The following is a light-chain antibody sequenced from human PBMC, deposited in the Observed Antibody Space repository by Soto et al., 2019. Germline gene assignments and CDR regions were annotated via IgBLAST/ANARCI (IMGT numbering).Light chain of an antibody. Sequence: ETVMTQSPATLSVSPGERAPLSCRASQGFNSNLAWYQQKLGQAPRVLIYGASTRATGIPDRFSGSGSGTEFILTISSLQSEDFAVYYCQEYNTWPWTFGQGTKVEIK. V-gene: IGKV3-15*01. CDR1: QGFNSN. J-gene: IGKJ1*01. CDR2: GAS. CDR3: QEYNTWPWT.